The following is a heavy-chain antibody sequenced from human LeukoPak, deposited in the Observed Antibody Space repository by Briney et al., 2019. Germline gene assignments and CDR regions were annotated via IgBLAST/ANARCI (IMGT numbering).Heavy chain of an antibody. CDR1: GGSISSGGYY. CDR2: IYYSGST. V-gene: IGHV4-61*08. Sequence: PSETLSLTCTVSGGSISSGGYYWSWIRQPPGKGLEWIGYIYYSGSTNYNPSLKSRVTISVDTSKNQFSLKLSSVTAADTAVYYCARVHITIFGVVILDPWGQGTLVTVSS. J-gene: IGHJ5*02. CDR3: ARVHITIFGVVILDP. D-gene: IGHD3-3*01.